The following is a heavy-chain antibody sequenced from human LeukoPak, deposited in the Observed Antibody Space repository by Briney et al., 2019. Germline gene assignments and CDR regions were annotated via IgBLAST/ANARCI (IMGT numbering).Heavy chain of an antibody. V-gene: IGHV4-4*07. CDR3: ARENSGSYREFDY. J-gene: IGHJ4*02. Sequence: SSETLSLTCTVSGGSISSYYWSWIRQPAGKGLEWIGRIYTSGSTNYNASLKSRVSMSVDTSKNQFSLKLSSVTAANTAVFYCARENSGSYREFDYWGQGTLVTVSS. D-gene: IGHD1-26*01. CDR2: IYTSGST. CDR1: GGSISSYY.